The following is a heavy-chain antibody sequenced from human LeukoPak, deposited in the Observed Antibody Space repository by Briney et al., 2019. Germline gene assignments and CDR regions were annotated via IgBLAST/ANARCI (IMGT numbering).Heavy chain of an antibody. CDR3: ARDGYSFGHDFDY. V-gene: IGHV3-74*01. D-gene: IGHD5-18*01. J-gene: IGHJ4*02. CDR2: IKGDGSST. CDR1: GFTFSSYW. Sequence: GGSLRLSCAASGFTFSSYWMHWVRHTPGKGLVWVSRIKGDGSSTSYADSVKGRFSISRDNAKNTLYLQMNSLRAEDTAVYYCARDGYSFGHDFDYWGQGTLVTVSS.